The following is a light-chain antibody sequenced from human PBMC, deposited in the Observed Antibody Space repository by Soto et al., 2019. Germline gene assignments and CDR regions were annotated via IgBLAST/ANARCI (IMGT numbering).Light chain of an antibody. J-gene: IGKJ4*01. CDR3: PQYGNAPLT. Sequence: EIVLTQSPGTLSLSPGERATLACRASQSVSSSYLAWYQQKPGQAPRLLIYGESSRATGIPDRFSGSGSGTDFTLTISRLEPEDSAVYYCPQYGNAPLTFGGGTKVEIK. CDR2: GES. CDR1: QSVSSSY. V-gene: IGKV3-20*01.